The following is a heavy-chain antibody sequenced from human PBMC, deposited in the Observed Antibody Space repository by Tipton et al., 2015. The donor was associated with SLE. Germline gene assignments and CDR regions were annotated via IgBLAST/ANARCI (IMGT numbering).Heavy chain of an antibody. V-gene: IGHV4-59*11. CDR3: ATMNGYHGYFYGMDV. Sequence: GLVKPSETLSLTCTVSGASISSHYWNWIRQTPGKGLEWIGSIYYSGSTYYNPSLKSRVTISIDTSKNQFSLNLSSVTAADTAVFYCATMNGYHGYFYGMDVWGQGTTVTVSS. J-gene: IGHJ6*02. CDR2: IYYSGST. CDR1: GASISSHY. D-gene: IGHD6-13*01.